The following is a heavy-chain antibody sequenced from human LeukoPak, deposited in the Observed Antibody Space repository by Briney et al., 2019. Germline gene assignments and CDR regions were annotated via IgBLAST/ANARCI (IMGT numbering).Heavy chain of an antibody. V-gene: IGHV4-4*09. D-gene: IGHD2-2*01. Sequence: SETLSLTCTVSGDSISSYFWGWIRQPPGKGLEWIGYIYTSGSANYNPSLKSRVTMSEDTSKNQFSLKLSSVTAADTAVYYCARHAAAVRDTWFDPWGQGILVTVSS. CDR2: IYTSGSA. CDR1: GDSISSYF. CDR3: ARHAAAVRDTWFDP. J-gene: IGHJ5*02.